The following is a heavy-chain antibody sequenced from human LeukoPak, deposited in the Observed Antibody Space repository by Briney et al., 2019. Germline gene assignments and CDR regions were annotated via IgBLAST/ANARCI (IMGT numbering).Heavy chain of an antibody. V-gene: IGHV7-4-1*02. Sequence: ASVKVSCKAFGYTFTSYAMNWVRQAPGEGLEWGGWINTNTGNPTYAQGFTGRFVFSLDTSVSTAYLQISSLKAEDTAVYSCARDPPHSSGPTGYGTDVWGQGTTVTVSS. J-gene: IGHJ6*02. D-gene: IGHD5-18*01. CDR1: GYTFTSYA. CDR2: INTNTGNP. CDR3: ARDPPHSSGPTGYGTDV.